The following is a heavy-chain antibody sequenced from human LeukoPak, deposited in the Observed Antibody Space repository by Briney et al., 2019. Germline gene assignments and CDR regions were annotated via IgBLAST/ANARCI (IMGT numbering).Heavy chain of an antibody. CDR3: ARACSSTSCYATLDY. J-gene: IGHJ4*02. CDR2: IYYSGST. V-gene: IGHV4-31*03. D-gene: IGHD2-2*01. Sequence: PSQTLSLTCTVSGGSISSGGYYWSWIRQHPGKGLEWIGYIYYSGSTYYNPSLKSRVTISVDTSKNRFSLKLSSVTAADTAVYYCARACSSTSCYATLDYWGQGTLVTVSS. CDR1: GGSISSGGYY.